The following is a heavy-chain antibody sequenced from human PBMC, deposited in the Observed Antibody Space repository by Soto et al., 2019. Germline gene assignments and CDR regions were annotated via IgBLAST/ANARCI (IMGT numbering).Heavy chain of an antibody. V-gene: IGHV3-30*18. Sequence: GGSLRLSCAASGFTFSSYGTHWVRQAPGKGLEWVAVISYDGSNKYYADSVKGRFTISRDNSKNTLYLQMNSLRAEDTAVYYCAKEGNSGRYRGNQRHRGVGADYWGQGTLVTVSS. CDR1: GFTFSSYG. D-gene: IGHD6-19*01. CDR2: ISYDGSNK. J-gene: IGHJ4*02. CDR3: AKEGNSGRYRGNQRHRGVGADY.